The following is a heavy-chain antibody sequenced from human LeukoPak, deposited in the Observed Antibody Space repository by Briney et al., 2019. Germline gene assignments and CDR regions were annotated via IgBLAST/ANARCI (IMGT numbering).Heavy chain of an antibody. CDR2: INHSGST. V-gene: IGHV4-34*01. CDR1: GGSFSGYY. D-gene: IGHD6-19*01. Sequence: PSETLSLTCAVYGGSFSGYYWSWIRQPPGKGLEWIGEINHSGSTNYNPSLKSRVTISVDTSKNQFSLKLSSVTAADTAVYYCARLPGIAVAGTIRYDAFDIWGQGTMVTVSS. J-gene: IGHJ3*02. CDR3: ARLPGIAVAGTIRYDAFDI.